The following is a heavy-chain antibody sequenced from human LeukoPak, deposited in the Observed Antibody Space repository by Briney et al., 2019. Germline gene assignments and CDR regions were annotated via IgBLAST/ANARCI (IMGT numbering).Heavy chain of an antibody. CDR1: GGSISSYY. CDR2: IYYSGST. V-gene: IGHV4-59*01. D-gene: IGHD1-1*01. J-gene: IGHJ6*02. CDR3: ARVERRVDYYYGMDV. Sequence: SETLSLTCTVSGGSISSYYWSWIRQPPGKGLEWIGYIYYSGSTNYNPSLKSRVTISVDTSKNQFSLKLSSVTAADTAVYYCARVERRVDYYYGMDVWGQGTTVTVSS.